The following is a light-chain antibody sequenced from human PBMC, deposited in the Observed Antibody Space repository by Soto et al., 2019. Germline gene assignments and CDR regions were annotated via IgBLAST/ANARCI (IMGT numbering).Light chain of an antibody. V-gene: IGKV3-20*01. CDR3: QQYGNSPPET. CDR1: QSVASNF. J-gene: IGKJ5*01. Sequence: EIVLKQSPGTLSLSPGERATLSCRASQSVASNFLAWYQQKPVQAPRLLIYGASNRATGIPDRFSGSGSGTDFTLTISRLEPEDFAVYYCQQYGNSPPETFGQGTRLEIK. CDR2: GAS.